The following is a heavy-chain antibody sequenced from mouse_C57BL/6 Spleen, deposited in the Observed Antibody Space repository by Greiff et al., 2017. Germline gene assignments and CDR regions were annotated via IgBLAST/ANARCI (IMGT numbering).Heavy chain of an antibody. CDR3: ASSGYDGNYGDGFAY. CDR2: IYPSGCYT. CDR1: GYTFTSYW. Sequence: QVQLQQPGAELVKPGASVKLSCKASGYTFTSYWMQWVKQRPGQGLEWIGEIYPSGCYTNYNQKFKGKATLTVDTSSSTAYMQLSSLTSEGSAVYYCASSGYDGNYGDGFAYWGQGTLVTVSA. D-gene: IGHD2-3*01. V-gene: IGHV1-50*01. J-gene: IGHJ3*01.